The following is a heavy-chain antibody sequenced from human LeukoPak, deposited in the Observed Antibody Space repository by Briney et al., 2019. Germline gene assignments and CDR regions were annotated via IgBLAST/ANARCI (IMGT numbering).Heavy chain of an antibody. CDR1: GFSFISYG. CDR2: ISDDGRRK. V-gene: IGHV3-30*18. Sequence: GGSLRLSCAASGFSFISYGMHWVRQAPGKGLEWVGVISDDGRRKDYADSVKGRFTISRDNSKDTLYLQMNSLRAEDTAVYYCAKRPSDYGDYVSYFDYWGQGTLVTVPS. D-gene: IGHD4-17*01. CDR3: AKRPSDYGDYVSYFDY. J-gene: IGHJ4*02.